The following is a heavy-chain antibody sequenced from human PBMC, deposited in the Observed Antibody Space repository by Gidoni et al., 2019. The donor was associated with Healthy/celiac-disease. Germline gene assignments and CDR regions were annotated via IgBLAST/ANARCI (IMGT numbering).Heavy chain of an antibody. CDR1: GFTFSSYG. CDR2: ISYDGSNK. CDR3: AKDSGFYFDY. D-gene: IGHD3-10*01. V-gene: IGHV3-30*18. J-gene: IGHJ4*02. Sequence: QALLAESRGGVVQPRRSLRLSCAAPGFTFSSYGMHWVRRAPGKGLEWVAVISYDGSNKYYADSMKGRFTMSRGNSKNTLYLQMSSQRAEDTAVYYCAKDSGFYFDYWGQGTLVTVSA.